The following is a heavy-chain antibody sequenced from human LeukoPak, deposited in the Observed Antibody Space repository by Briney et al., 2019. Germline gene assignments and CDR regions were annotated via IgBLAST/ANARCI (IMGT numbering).Heavy chain of an antibody. Sequence: GGSLRLSCVASGFTFSSYWMSWVRQAPGKGLEWVANIREDGSEKYYVDSVKGQFTISRDNAKNSLFLQMDSLRAEDTAVYYCARANIRWGTVTTNVGRPTDYWGQGTLVTVSS. J-gene: IGHJ4*02. D-gene: IGHD4-17*01. V-gene: IGHV3-7*01. CDR3: ARANIRWGTVTTNVGRPTDY. CDR2: IREDGSEK. CDR1: GFTFSSYW.